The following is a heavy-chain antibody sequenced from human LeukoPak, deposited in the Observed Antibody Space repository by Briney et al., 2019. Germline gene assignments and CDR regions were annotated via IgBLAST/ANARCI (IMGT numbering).Heavy chain of an antibody. V-gene: IGHV4-4*09. CDR3: ARSNRYYYYYMDV. J-gene: IGHJ6*03. CDR1: GGSISSYY. CDR2: IYTSGST. D-gene: IGHD1-14*01. Sequence: SETLSLTCAVSGGSISSYYWSWIRQPPGKGLEWIGYIYTSGSTNYNPSFKSRVTISVDTSKNQFSLKLSSVTAADTAVYYCARSNRYYYYYMDVWGKGTTVTVSS.